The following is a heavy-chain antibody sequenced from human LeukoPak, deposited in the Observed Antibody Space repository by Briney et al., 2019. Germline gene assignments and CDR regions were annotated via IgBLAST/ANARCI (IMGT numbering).Heavy chain of an antibody. V-gene: IGHV3-30*02. D-gene: IGHD4-17*01. CDR2: IRYDGSNK. J-gene: IGHJ4*02. CDR3: AKDSSGGYGDYYLDY. CDR1: GFTFSSYG. Sequence: GGSLRLSCAASGFTFSSYGMHWVRQAPGKGLEWVAFIRYDGSNKYYADSVKGRFTISGDNSKNTLYLQMNSLRAEDTAVYYCAKDSSGGYGDYYLDYWGQGTLVTVSS.